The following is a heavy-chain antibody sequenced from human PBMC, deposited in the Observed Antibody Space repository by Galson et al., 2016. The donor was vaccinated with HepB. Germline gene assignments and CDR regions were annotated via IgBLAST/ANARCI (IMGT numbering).Heavy chain of an antibody. CDR3: AHLPRYFYGIDV. Sequence: PALVKPTQTLTLTCTFSGFSLSNSEVGVGWIRQPPGKALEWLALIYGNDAKYYRSSLSSRLTITKDTSNHVVLTMTNMDLVDTATYYCAHLPRYFYGIDVWGQGTTVTVSS. CDR2: IYGNDAK. V-gene: IGHV2-5*01. CDR1: GFSLSNSEVG. J-gene: IGHJ6*01.